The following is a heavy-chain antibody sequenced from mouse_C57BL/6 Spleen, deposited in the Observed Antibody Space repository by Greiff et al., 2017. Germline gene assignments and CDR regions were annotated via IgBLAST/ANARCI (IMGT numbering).Heavy chain of an antibody. Sequence: QVQLQQPGAELVMPGASVKLSCKASGYTFTSYWMHWVKQRPGQGLEWIGEIDPSDSYTNYNQKFKGKSTVTVDKSSSTAYMQLSSLTSEDSAVYYCATGYYSNYFYALGYWGQGTSVTVSS. V-gene: IGHV1-69*01. D-gene: IGHD2-5*01. J-gene: IGHJ4*01. CDR1: GYTFTSYW. CDR2: IDPSDSYT. CDR3: ATGYYSNYFYALGY.